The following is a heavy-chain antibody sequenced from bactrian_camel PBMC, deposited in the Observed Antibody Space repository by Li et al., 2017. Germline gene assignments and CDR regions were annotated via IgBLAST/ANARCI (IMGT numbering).Heavy chain of an antibody. CDR3: ATWWSVGF. J-gene: IGHJ6*01. D-gene: IGHD7*01. CDR2: VSSDG. Sequence: VQLVESGGGLVQPGGSLRLSCATSGFTLSRWWVYWVRQAPGKGLEWLPGVSSDGKSAQGRFTISRDNAKNTLYLQMNSLKTEDTAVYYCATWWSVGFWGQGTQVTVS. CDR1: GFTLSRWW. V-gene: IGHV3S10*01.